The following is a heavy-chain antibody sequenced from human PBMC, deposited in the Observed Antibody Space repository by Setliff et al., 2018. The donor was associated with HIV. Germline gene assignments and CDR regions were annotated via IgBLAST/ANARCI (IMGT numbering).Heavy chain of an antibody. CDR3: ARASGDAYRHPRDYNYYYMDV. CDR2: IYHSGIT. V-gene: IGHV4-31*03. Sequence: KPSETLSLTCTVSGGSISSGAYYWTWIRQQPGKGLEWIGYIYHSGITYYNPSLKSRINISVDTSKNQFSLNLSSVTAADTAVYFCARASGDAYRHPRDYNYYYMDVWGKGDMVTVSS. D-gene: IGHD4-4*01. J-gene: IGHJ6*03. CDR1: GGSISSGAYY.